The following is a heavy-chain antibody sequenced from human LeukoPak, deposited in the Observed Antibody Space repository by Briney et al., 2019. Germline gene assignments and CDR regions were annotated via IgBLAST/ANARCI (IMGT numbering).Heavy chain of an antibody. CDR3: ARGALVYYDILTGYYGLDY. CDR1: GYTFTSYD. J-gene: IGHJ4*02. Sequence: ASVKVSCKASGYTFTSYDINWVRQATGQGLEWMGWMNPNSGNTGYALKFQGRVTMTRDTSISTAYMELSRLRSDDTAVYYCARGALVYYDILTGYYGLDYWGQGTLVTVSS. V-gene: IGHV1-8*01. D-gene: IGHD3-9*01. CDR2: MNPNSGNT.